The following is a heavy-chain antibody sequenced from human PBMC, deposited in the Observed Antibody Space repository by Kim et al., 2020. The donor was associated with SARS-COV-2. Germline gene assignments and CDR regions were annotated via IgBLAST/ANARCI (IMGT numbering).Heavy chain of an antibody. CDR3: VTAPKSYHIMDV. Sequence: SYVDSVKVRFTISSDNAKNTLYLQMNSLRAEDTAVYYCVTAPKSYHIMDVWGQGTTVTISS. D-gene: IGHD2-2*01. J-gene: IGHJ6*02. V-gene: IGHV3-74*01.